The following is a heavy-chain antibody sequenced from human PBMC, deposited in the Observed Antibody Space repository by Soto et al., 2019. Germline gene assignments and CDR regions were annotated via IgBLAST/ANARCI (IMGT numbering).Heavy chain of an antibody. Sequence: QVQLQESGPGLVKPSETLSLTCAVSGGSISSSNWWHWVRQPPGKGLEWIGKILHSGTTNYNPSLKSRVAISVDKSKNKFSLKLNSVTAADTAVYYCARVRQYCSGTSCYLDPWGQGTLVTVSS. CDR1: GGSISSSNW. D-gene: IGHD2-2*01. CDR3: ARVRQYCSGTSCYLDP. V-gene: IGHV4-4*02. J-gene: IGHJ5*02. CDR2: ILHSGTT.